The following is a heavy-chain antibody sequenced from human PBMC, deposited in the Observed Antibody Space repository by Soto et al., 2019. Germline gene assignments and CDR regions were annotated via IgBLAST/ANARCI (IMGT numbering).Heavy chain of an antibody. Sequence: SETLSLTCTVSGGSISSSSYYWGWIRQPPGKGLEWIGSIYYSGSTYYNPSLKSRVTISVDTSKNQFSLKLSSVTAADTAVYYCAREWLQNYYYYYGMDVWGQGTTVTVSS. D-gene: IGHD6-19*01. CDR2: IYYSGST. J-gene: IGHJ6*02. CDR1: GGSISSSSYY. V-gene: IGHV4-39*02. CDR3: AREWLQNYYYYYGMDV.